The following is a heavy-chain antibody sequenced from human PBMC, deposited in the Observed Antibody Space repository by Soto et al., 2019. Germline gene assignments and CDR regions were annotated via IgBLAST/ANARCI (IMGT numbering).Heavy chain of an antibody. CDR3: AKDKVAIVVVPAAVHNYYYYGMDV. CDR1: RFTFSSYG. V-gene: IGHV3-30*18. CDR2: ISYDGSNK. J-gene: IGHJ6*02. D-gene: IGHD2-2*01. Sequence: LRLSCAASRFTFSSYGMHWVRQAPGKGLEWVAVISYDGSNKYYADSVKGRFTISRDNSKNTLYLQMNSLRAEDTAVYYCAKDKVAIVVVPAAVHNYYYYGMDVWGQGTTVTVSS.